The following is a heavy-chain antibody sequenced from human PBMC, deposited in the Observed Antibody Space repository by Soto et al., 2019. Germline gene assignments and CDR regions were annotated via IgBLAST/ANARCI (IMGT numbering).Heavy chain of an antibody. V-gene: IGHV4-34*01. CDR2: VNHSGYT. J-gene: IGHJ6*02. CDR3: ARDPTLAEPLLMVYADYYYYGMDV. D-gene: IGHD2-8*01. Sequence: ASETLSLTCAVYGGSFSGYYWSWIRQPPGKGLEWIGDVNHSGYTNDNPSLKSRVTISVDTSKNQFSLKLSSVTAADTAVYYCARDPTLAEPLLMVYADYYYYGMDVWGQGTTVTVSS. CDR1: GGSFSGYY.